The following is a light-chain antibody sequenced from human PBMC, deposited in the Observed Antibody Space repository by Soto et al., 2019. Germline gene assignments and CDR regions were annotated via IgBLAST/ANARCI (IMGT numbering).Light chain of an antibody. J-gene: IGKJ5*01. CDR3: RQYGSALT. CDR2: GAS. Sequence: EIVCTKTPGERPLGQGCRAPLSCRASQSVSSSYLAWYQQKPGQAPRLLIYGASSRATGTPDRFICSGSGTDFTLPLTRHDCEDSAVNYCRQYGSALTFAQGTRLEIK. V-gene: IGKV3-20*01. CDR1: QSVSSSY.